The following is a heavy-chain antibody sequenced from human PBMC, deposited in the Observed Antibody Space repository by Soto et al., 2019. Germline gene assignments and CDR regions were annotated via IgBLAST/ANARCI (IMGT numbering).Heavy chain of an antibody. CDR3: ASGYYDFWSGTDGNAFDV. V-gene: IGHV4-30-4*01. CDR2: IYYSGST. CDR1: GGSISSGDSY. J-gene: IGHJ3*01. Sequence: PSQTLSLTCTVSGGSISSGDSYWSWIRQPPGKGLEWIGYIYYSGSTYYNPSLKSRVTISVDTSKNQLSLKLSSVTAADTAVYYCASGYYDFWSGTDGNAFDVCGQGTMVTVS. D-gene: IGHD3-3*01.